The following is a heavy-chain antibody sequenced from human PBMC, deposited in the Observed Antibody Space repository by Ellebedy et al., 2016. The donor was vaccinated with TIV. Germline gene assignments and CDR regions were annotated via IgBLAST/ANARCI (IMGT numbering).Heavy chain of an antibody. CDR2: IRSKAYGGTT. CDR1: GFTFSSYA. V-gene: IGHV3-49*03. D-gene: IGHD1-26*01. CDR3: TRVVGGYVFDY. J-gene: IGHJ4*02. Sequence: PGGSLRLSCAASGFTFSSYAMSWFRQAPGKGLEWVGFIRSKAYGGTTEYAASVKGRFTISRDDSKSIAYLQMNSLKTEDTAVYYCTRVVGGYVFDYWGQGTLVTVSS.